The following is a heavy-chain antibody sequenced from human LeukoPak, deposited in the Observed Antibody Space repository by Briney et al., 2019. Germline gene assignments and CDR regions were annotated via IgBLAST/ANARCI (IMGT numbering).Heavy chain of an antibody. CDR1: GFTLSKYW. V-gene: IGHV3-7*05. J-gene: IGHJ3*02. Sequence: PGRSLRLSCAGSGFTLSKYWMTWVRQAPGKGLEWVANIKEDGSEKYYVDSVKGRFTISRDNAKNSLYLQMNSLRAEDTAVYYCARDPSSDAFDIWGQGTMVTVSS. CDR2: IKEDGSEK. CDR3: ARDPSSDAFDI.